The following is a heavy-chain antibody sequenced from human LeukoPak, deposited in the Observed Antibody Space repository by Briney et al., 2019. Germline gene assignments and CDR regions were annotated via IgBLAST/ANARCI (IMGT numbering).Heavy chain of an antibody. D-gene: IGHD3-22*01. V-gene: IGHV3-30*18. J-gene: IGHJ4*02. Sequence: GGSLRLSCAASGFTFSSYGMHWVRQAPGKGLEWVAVISYDGSNKYYADSVKGRFTISRDYSKNTLYLQMNSLRAEDTAVYYCAKDQGSSGYLFDYWGQGTLVTVSS. CDR1: GFTFSSYG. CDR2: ISYDGSNK. CDR3: AKDQGSSGYLFDY.